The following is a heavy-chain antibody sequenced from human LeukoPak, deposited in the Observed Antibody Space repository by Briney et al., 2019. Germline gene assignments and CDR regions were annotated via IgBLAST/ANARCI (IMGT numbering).Heavy chain of an antibody. Sequence: PSETLSLTCAVYGGSFSGYYWSWIRQPPGKGLEWIGEINHSGSTNYNPSLKSRVTISVDTSKNQFSLKLSSVTAADTAVYYCARRFGVTMVRGGWFDPWGQGTLVTVSS. CDR1: GGSFSGYY. V-gene: IGHV4-34*01. J-gene: IGHJ5*02. CDR3: ARRFGVTMVRGGWFDP. D-gene: IGHD3-10*01. CDR2: INHSGST.